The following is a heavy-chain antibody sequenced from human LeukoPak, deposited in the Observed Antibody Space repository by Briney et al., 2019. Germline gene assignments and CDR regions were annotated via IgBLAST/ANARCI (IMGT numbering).Heavy chain of an antibody. Sequence: GESLKISFKGSGYRFTSYWIGWVRPMPGKGLEWMGIIYPGDSDTRYSPSFQGQVTISADKSISTAYLQWSSLKASDTAMYYCASAHHYYDSSALDYWGQGTLVTVSS. D-gene: IGHD3-22*01. V-gene: IGHV5-51*01. CDR3: ASAHHYYDSSALDY. CDR1: GYRFTSYW. J-gene: IGHJ4*02. CDR2: IYPGDSDT.